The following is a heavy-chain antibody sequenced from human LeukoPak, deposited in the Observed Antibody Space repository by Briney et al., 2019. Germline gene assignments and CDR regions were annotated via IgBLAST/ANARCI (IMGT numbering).Heavy chain of an antibody. J-gene: IGHJ3*02. CDR2: IYYSGST. D-gene: IGHD3-3*01. CDR1: GGSISSYY. CDR3: ARGENALWSGSHGAFDI. Sequence: SETLSLTCAVPGGSISSYYWSCIRQPPGKGLEWVGYIYYSGSTNYNPPLKSRVTISVVTSKNQFSLKLSSVTAADTAVYYCARGENALWSGSHGAFDIWGQGTMVTVSS. V-gene: IGHV4-59*01.